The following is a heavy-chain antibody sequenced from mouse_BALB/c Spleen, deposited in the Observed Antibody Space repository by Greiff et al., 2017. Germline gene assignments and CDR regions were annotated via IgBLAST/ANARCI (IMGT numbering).Heavy chain of an antibody. Sequence: EVKLQESGPELVKPGASVKISCKASGYTFTDYNMHWVKQSHGKSLEWIGYIYPYNGGTGYNQKFKSKATLTVDNSSSTAYMELRSLTSEDSAVYYCARDYYYGSPYAMDYWGQGTSVTVSS. CDR2: IYPYNGGT. V-gene: IGHV1S29*02. J-gene: IGHJ4*01. CDR3: ARDYYYGSPYAMDY. CDR1: GYTFTDYN. D-gene: IGHD1-1*01.